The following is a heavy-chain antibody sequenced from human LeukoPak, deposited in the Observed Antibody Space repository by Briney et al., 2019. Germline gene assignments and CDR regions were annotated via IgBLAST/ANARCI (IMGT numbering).Heavy chain of an antibody. V-gene: IGHV3-74*01. CDR1: GFTFSIYW. CDR2: INSDGSSA. CDR3: ARVIFSGWSGALSA. D-gene: IGHD6-19*01. Sequence: PGVSLRLSCAASGFTFSIYWMHCVRQAPGKGLVCVSRINSDGSSATSADSVKGRFTIARDNAKNTLYLKMKSLRAEETAVYYCARVIFSGWSGALSAWGQGTLVTVSS. J-gene: IGHJ5*02.